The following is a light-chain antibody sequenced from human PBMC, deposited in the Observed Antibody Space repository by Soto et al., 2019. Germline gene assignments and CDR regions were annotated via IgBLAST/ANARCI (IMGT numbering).Light chain of an antibody. CDR2: EAN. J-gene: IGLJ1*01. CDR1: SNDVAGYDL. Sequence: QSVLTQPASVSGSPGQSITISCTGTSNDVAGYDLVSWYQQHPGKAPKLIIYEANKRPSEVSIRFSGSKSGNTASLTISGLQTEDEADYYCCSFAVSATYVFGTGTKLTVL. CDR3: CSFAVSATYV. V-gene: IGLV2-23*01.